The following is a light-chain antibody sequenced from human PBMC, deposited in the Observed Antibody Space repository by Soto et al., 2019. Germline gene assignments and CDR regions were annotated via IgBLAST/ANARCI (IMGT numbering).Light chain of an antibody. CDR1: QSVSSGH. J-gene: IGKJ5*01. Sequence: EIVLTQSPATLSLSPGERATLSCRASQSVSSGHLAWYQQRPGQAPRLLIYDASNRATGIPARFSGSGSGTDFTLTISSLEPEDFAVYYCQQYNNWPPITFGQGTRLEIK. CDR3: QQYNNWPPIT. CDR2: DAS. V-gene: IGKV3-11*01.